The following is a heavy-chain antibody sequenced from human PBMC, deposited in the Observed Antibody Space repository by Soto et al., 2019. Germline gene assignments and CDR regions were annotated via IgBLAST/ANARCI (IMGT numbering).Heavy chain of an antibody. Sequence: GASVKVSCKDSGGTFSSYAISWVRQAPGQGLEWMGGIIPIFGTANYAQKFQGRVTITADESTSTAYMELSSLRSEDTAVYYCARCGLQFNCDHWGQGTLVTVSS. CDR3: ARCGLQFNCDH. CDR2: IIPIFGTA. CDR1: GGTFSSYA. D-gene: IGHD5-12*01. V-gene: IGHV1-69*13. J-gene: IGHJ4*02.